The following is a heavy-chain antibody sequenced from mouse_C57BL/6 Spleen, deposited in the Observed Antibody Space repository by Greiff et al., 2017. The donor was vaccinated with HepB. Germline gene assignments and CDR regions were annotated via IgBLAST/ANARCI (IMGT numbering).Heavy chain of an antibody. D-gene: IGHD2-1*01. J-gene: IGHJ4*01. Sequence: EVKLVESGGGLVKPGGSLKLSCAASGFTFSSYAMSWVRQTPEKRLEWVATISDGGSYTYYPDNVKGRFTISRDNAKNNLYLQMSHLKSEDTAMYYCARDGWYPYAMDYWGQGTSVTVSS. CDR3: ARDGWYPYAMDY. CDR2: ISDGGSYT. V-gene: IGHV5-4*01. CDR1: GFTFSSYA.